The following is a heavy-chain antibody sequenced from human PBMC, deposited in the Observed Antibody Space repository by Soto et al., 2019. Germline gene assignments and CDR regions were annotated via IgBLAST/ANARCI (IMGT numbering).Heavy chain of an antibody. J-gene: IGHJ2*01. V-gene: IGHV4-28*01. CDR1: GYFFSSSDW. D-gene: IGHD3-16*01. CDR3: ARKGGAGWYFDL. CDR2: IHYSGGT. Sequence: QVQLQESGPGLVKPADTLSLTCVVSGYFFSSSDWWGWIRQSPGKGLEWIGYIHYSGGTDHNPSLKSRVTMSVDTSKNQFSLKLSSVTAVDTAVYYCARKGGAGWYFDLWGRGTLVTVSS.